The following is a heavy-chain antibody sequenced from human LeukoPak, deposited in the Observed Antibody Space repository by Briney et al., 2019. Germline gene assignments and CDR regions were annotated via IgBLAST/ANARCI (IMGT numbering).Heavy chain of an antibody. V-gene: IGHV4-61*01. J-gene: IGHJ4*02. CDR2: VYYSGST. D-gene: IGHD6-19*01. CDR1: GGSVSSGNYY. Sequence: SVTLSLTGTVSGGSVSSGNYYWSWIRQPPGKRLEWIGYVYYSGSTKYNPSLKSRATISGDTSTNQFCLKVSSVTAADTAVYYCAASYISGFPEIDYWGQGTLVTVSS. CDR3: AASYISGFPEIDY.